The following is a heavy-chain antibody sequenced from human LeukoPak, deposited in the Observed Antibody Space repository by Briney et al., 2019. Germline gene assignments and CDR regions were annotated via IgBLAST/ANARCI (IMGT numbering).Heavy chain of an antibody. V-gene: IGHV4-39*02. CDR2: IYYSGST. Sequence: SETLSLTCTVSGGSISSSSYYWGWIRQPPGKGLEWIGSIYYSGSTYYNPSLKSRVTISVDTSKNQFSLKLSSVTAADTAVYYCARDRPITMVRGVKPYAFDIWGQGTMVTVSS. D-gene: IGHD3-10*01. CDR1: GGSISSSSYY. J-gene: IGHJ3*02. CDR3: ARDRPITMVRGVKPYAFDI.